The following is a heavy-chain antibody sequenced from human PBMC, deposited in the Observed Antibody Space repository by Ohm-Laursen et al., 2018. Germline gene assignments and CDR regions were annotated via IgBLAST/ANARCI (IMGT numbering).Heavy chain of an antibody. D-gene: IGHD3-3*02. J-gene: IGHJ4*02. CDR2: INPNSGNT. Sequence: GASVKVSCNASGYTFTSHDINWVRQATGQGLEWMGWINPNSGNTGYAQKLQGRVTMTRNTAISTAYMELSSLRFEDTAVYYCARSRGGIFDSGYWGQGTLVTVSS. CDR1: GYTFTSHD. CDR3: ARSRGGIFDSGY. V-gene: IGHV1-8*01.